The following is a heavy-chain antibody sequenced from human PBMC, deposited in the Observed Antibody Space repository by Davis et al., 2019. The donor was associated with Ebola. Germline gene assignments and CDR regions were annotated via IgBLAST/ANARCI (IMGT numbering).Heavy chain of an antibody. J-gene: IGHJ4*02. CDR1: GLTFSSYG. CDR2: IGYDGGDK. Sequence: GESLKISCTASGLTFSSYGMHWVRQAPGKGLEWVAVIGYDGGDKHYADSVKGRFTISRDNSKNTLCLQMNSLRAEDTAVYYCASHSGRAPPLDWGQGTLVTVSS. V-gene: IGHV3-33*01. CDR3: ASHSGRAPPLD. D-gene: IGHD6-19*01.